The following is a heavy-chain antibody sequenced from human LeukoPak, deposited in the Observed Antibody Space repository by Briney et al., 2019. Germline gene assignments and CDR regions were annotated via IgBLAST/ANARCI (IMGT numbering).Heavy chain of an antibody. D-gene: IGHD3-10*01. CDR3: AREGVYYGSGSRYYYYYMDV. Sequence: PSETLSLTCTVSGGSISSYYWSWIRQPAGKGLEWSGRIYTSGSTNYNPSRKSRVTMSVDTSKNQFSLKLSSVSAADTAVYYCAREGVYYGSGSRYYYYYMDVWGKGTTVTASS. CDR1: GGSISSYY. CDR2: IYTSGST. J-gene: IGHJ6*03. V-gene: IGHV4-4*07.